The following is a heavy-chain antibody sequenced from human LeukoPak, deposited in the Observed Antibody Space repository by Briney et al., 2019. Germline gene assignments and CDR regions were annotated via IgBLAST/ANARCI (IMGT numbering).Heavy chain of an antibody. J-gene: IGHJ3*02. Sequence: SVKVSCKASGGTFSSYAISWVRQAPGQGLEWMGGIIPIFGTANYAQKFQGRVTITADKSTSTAYMELSSLRSEDTAVYYCARQHYDFWSGYYTGRAFDIWGQGTMVTVSS. V-gene: IGHV1-69*06. CDR1: GGTFSSYA. D-gene: IGHD3-3*01. CDR2: IIPIFGTA. CDR3: ARQHYDFWSGYYTGRAFDI.